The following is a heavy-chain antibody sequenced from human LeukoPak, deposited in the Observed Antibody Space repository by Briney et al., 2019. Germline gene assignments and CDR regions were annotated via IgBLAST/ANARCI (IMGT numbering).Heavy chain of an antibody. CDR2: ISNDGSNK. D-gene: IGHD6-13*01. V-gene: IGHV3-30-3*01. CDR3: ARDWTAAAKAGPL. CDR1: GFTFSSYA. Sequence: GRSLTLSCAASGFTFSSYAMHWVRQAPGKGLEWVTIISNDGSNKNYADSVRGRFTISRDNSKNTLYLQMSSLRAEDTAVYYCARDWTAAAKAGPLWGQGTLVTVSS. J-gene: IGHJ4*02.